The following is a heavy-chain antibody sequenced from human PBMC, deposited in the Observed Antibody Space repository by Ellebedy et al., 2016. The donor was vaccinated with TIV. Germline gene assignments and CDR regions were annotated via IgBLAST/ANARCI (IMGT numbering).Heavy chain of an antibody. CDR3: ATDGSYGDHLSPAHAFEN. J-gene: IGHJ3*02. V-gene: IGHV3-7*01. Sequence: GESLKISCATSGFSFRSYWMSWVRQAPGKGLEWVANIRVDGNEKYYVDSVKGRFTISRDNAKSSLYLQMDSVRAEDTAVYYCATDGSYGDHLSPAHAFENWGQGTMLIVSS. D-gene: IGHD1-26*01. CDR1: GFSFRSYW. CDR2: IRVDGNEK.